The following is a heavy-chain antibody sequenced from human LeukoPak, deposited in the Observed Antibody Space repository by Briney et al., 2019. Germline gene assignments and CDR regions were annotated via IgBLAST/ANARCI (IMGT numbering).Heavy chain of an antibody. J-gene: IGHJ5*02. CDR3: ARALQIFGVVVDSEAWFDP. Sequence: SVKVSCKASGGTFRSYAISWVRQAPGQGLEWMGGIIPIFGTTNYAQKFQGRVTITADESTSTAYMGLSSLRSEDTAVYYCARALQIFGVVVDSEAWFDPWGQGTLVTVSS. V-gene: IGHV1-69*13. CDR1: GGTFRSYA. CDR2: IIPIFGTT. D-gene: IGHD3-3*01.